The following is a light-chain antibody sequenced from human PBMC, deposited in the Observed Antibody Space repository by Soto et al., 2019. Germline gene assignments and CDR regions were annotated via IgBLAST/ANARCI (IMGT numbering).Light chain of an antibody. V-gene: IGKV3-15*01. CDR1: DSVRSS. CDR3: QQYSNWPLT. Sequence: EIVMTQSPVTLSVSPGERATLSCRASDSVRSSLAWYQQKPGQAPRLLIYGASTRATGIPARFSGGGSGTEFTLTISSLQSEDFAVYFCQQYSNWPLTFGGGTKVEIK. J-gene: IGKJ4*01. CDR2: GAS.